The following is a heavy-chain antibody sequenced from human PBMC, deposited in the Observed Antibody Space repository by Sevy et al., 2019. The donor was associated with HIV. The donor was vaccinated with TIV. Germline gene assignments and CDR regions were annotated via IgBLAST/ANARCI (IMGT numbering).Heavy chain of an antibody. Sequence: GGSLRLSCATSGFTFSSYWMHWVRQAPGKELVWVSRINSDGSSTSYADSVKGRFTISRDNAKNTPYLQMNSQRAEDTAVYYCARDGGWSGFPDDWGQGTLVTVSS. CDR3: ARDGGWSGFPDD. CDR2: INSDGSST. V-gene: IGHV3-74*01. J-gene: IGHJ4*02. CDR1: GFTFSSYW. D-gene: IGHD3-16*01.